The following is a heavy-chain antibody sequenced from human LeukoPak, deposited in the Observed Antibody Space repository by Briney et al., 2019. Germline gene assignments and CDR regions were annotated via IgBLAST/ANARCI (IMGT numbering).Heavy chain of an antibody. D-gene: IGHD2-15*01. CDR1: GGSISSYY. J-gene: IGHJ3*02. Sequence: SETLSLTCTVSGGSISSYYWSWIRQPPGKGLEWIGYIYYSGSTNYNPSLKSRVTISVDTSKNQFSLKLSSVTAADTAVYYCARAARYCSGGSCLSDAFDIWGQGTMVTVSS. V-gene: IGHV4-59*01. CDR3: ARAARYCSGGSCLSDAFDI. CDR2: IYYSGST.